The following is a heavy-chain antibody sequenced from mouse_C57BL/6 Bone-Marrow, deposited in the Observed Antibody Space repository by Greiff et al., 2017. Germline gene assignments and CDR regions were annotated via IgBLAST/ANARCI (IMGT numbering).Heavy chain of an antibody. CDR1: GYTFTSYW. Sequence: QVQLQQPGAELVMPGASVKLSCKASGYTFTSYWMHWVKQRPGQGLEWIGEIDPSDSYTNYNQKFKGKSTLTVDKSSSTAYMQLSSLTSEDSAVSDCARESSGYAMDYWGQGTSVTVSS. J-gene: IGHJ4*01. D-gene: IGHD3-2*02. V-gene: IGHV1-69*01. CDR2: IDPSDSYT. CDR3: ARESSGYAMDY.